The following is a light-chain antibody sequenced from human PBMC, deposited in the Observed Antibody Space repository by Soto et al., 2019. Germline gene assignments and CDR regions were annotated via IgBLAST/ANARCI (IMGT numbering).Light chain of an antibody. Sequence: EIVLTQSPGTLSLSPGERATLSCRASQSVSSSYLAWYQQKPGQAPRLLIYGASSRATGIPDRFSGSGSGTDFTLTISRLEXXXXXXXXXXXXXXSXWXFGQGTKVEIK. V-gene: IGKV3-20*01. J-gene: IGKJ1*01. CDR1: QSVSSSY. CDR3: XXXXXSXWX. CDR2: GAS.